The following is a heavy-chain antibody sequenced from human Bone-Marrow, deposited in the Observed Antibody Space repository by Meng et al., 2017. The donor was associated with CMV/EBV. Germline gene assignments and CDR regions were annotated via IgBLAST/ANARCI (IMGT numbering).Heavy chain of an antibody. D-gene: IGHD4-17*01. CDR2: INSDGSST. Sequence: GESLKISCAASGFTFSSYWMHWVRQAPGKGLVWVSRINSDGSSTSYADSVKGRFTISRDNAKNTLYLQMNSLRAEDTAVYYCASTYGDYESGSYYYYGMGVWGQGTTVTVSS. J-gene: IGHJ6*02. CDR3: ASTYGDYESGSYYYYGMGV. V-gene: IGHV3-74*01. CDR1: GFTFSSYW.